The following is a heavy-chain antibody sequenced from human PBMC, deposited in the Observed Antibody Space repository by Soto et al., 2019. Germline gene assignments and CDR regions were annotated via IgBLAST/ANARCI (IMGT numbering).Heavy chain of an antibody. Sequence: SVKVSCKASGGTFSSYAISWVRQAPGQGXEWMGGIIPIFGTANYAQKFQGRVTITADKSTSTAYMELSSLRSEDTAVYYCARDQNYHDSSGYYPPRHFQHWGQGTLVTVSS. CDR1: GGTFSSYA. CDR3: ARDQNYHDSSGYYPPRHFQH. J-gene: IGHJ1*01. D-gene: IGHD3-22*01. CDR2: IIPIFGTA. V-gene: IGHV1-69*06.